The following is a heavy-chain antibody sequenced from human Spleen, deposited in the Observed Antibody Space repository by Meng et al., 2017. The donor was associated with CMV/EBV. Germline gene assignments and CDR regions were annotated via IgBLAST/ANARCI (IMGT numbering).Heavy chain of an antibody. V-gene: IGHV1-2*02. CDR1: GYTFTGYY. J-gene: IGHJ4*02. CDR2: INPNSGGT. CDR3: ARGSEDFVVEPPTVWSDF. D-gene: IGHD2-15*01. Sequence: ASVKVSCKASGYTFTGYYMHWVRQAPGQGLEWMGWINPNSGGTNYAQKFQGMVTITKDTSLTTTYMDVSRLTSDDTAMYYCARGSEDFVVEPPTVWSDFWGQGTLVTVSS.